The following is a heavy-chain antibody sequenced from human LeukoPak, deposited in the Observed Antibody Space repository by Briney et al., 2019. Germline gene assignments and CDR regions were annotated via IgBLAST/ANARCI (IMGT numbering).Heavy chain of an antibody. CDR2: ISSSSSYI. D-gene: IGHD6-19*01. V-gene: IGHV3-21*01. Sequence: GGSLRLSCAASGLTFSSYSMNWVRQAPGKGLEWVSSISSSSSYIYYADSVKGRFTISRDNAKNSLYLQMNSLRAEDTAVYYCARDQWLVHVAKYYYMDVWGKGTTVTVSS. CDR1: GLTFSSYS. J-gene: IGHJ6*03. CDR3: ARDQWLVHVAKYYYMDV.